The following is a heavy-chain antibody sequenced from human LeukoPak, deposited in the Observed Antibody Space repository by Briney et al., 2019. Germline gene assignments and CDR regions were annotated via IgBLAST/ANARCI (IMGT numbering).Heavy chain of an antibody. CDR1: GFTFSSYG. V-gene: IGHV3-33*01. CDR2: IWYDGSNK. Sequence: GGSLRLSCAASGFTFSSYGMHWVRQAPGKGLEWVAVIWYDGSNKYYADSVKGRFTISRGNSKNTLYLQMNSLRAEDTAVYYCARDRTSSSPTPLYYYYGMDVWGQGTTVTVSS. D-gene: IGHD6-6*01. J-gene: IGHJ6*02. CDR3: ARDRTSSSPTPLYYYYGMDV.